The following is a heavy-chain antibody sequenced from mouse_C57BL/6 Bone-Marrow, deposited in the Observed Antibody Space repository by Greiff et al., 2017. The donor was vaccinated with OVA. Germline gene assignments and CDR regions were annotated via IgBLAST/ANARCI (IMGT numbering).Heavy chain of an antibody. CDR1: GFNIKNTY. D-gene: IGHD1-1*01. V-gene: IGHV14-3*01. CDR3: ARGSPSTTVPFAY. J-gene: IGHJ3*01. CDR2: IDPANGNT. Sequence: VQLQQSVAELVRPGASVKLSCTASGFNIKNTYMHWVKQRPEQGLEWIGRIDPANGNTKYAPKFQGKATITADTSSSTAYMELNSLTSEDSAVYYGARGSPSTTVPFAYWGQGTLVTVSA.